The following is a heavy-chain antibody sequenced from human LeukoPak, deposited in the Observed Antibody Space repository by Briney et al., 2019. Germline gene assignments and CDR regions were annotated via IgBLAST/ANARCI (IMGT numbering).Heavy chain of an antibody. Sequence: GGSLRLSCSASGFTFSSYAIHWVRQAPGKGLEWVAFIRYDGSNKYYADSVKGRFTISRDNSKNTLYLQMNSLRAEDTAVYYCAKDDMDSGSYYSADAFDIWGQGTMVTVSS. CDR3: AKDDMDSGSYYSADAFDI. CDR2: IRYDGSNK. V-gene: IGHV3-30*02. D-gene: IGHD3-10*01. CDR1: GFTFSSYA. J-gene: IGHJ3*02.